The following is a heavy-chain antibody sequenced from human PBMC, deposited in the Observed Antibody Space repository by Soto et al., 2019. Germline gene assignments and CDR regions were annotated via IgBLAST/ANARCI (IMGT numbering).Heavy chain of an antibody. CDR2: IYYSGST. Sequence: QVQLQEPGPGLVKPSQTLSLTCTVSGGSISSGGYYWSWIRQHPRKGLQWIGYIYYSGSTYYNPSLKRRVTISVDTSKNQFSLKLSSVTAADTAVYYCARDYYDSSGYGQEDAFDIWGQGTMVTVSS. V-gene: IGHV4-31*03. J-gene: IGHJ3*02. D-gene: IGHD3-22*01. CDR3: ARDYYDSSGYGQEDAFDI. CDR1: GGSISSGGYY.